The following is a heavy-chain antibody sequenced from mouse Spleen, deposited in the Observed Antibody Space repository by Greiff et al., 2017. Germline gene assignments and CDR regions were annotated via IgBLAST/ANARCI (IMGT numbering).Heavy chain of an antibody. Sequence: EVQRVESGPELVKPGASVKMSCKASGYTFTDYNMHWVKQSHGKSLEWIGYINPNNGGTSYNQKFKGKATLTVNKSSSTAYMELRSLTSEDSAVYYCARREGYYFYAMDYWGQGTSVTVSS. J-gene: IGHJ4*01. CDR1: GYTFTDYN. CDR2: INPNNGGT. V-gene: IGHV1-22*01. CDR3: ARREGYYFYAMDY. D-gene: IGHD2-3*01.